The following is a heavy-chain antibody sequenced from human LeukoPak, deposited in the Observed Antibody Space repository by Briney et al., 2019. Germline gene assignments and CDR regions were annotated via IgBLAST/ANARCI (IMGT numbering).Heavy chain of an antibody. CDR1: GYTFTDYY. D-gene: IGHD2-8*01. CDR3: ARAGIPGYCTNVTCSNWLDP. V-gene: IGHV1-2*02. Sequence: ASVKVSCKASGYTFTDYYMHWVRQAPGQGLEWMGWINPNSGGTNYAQKFLGRVTMTRDTSISTAYMEVSRLRSDDTAVYYCARAGIPGYCTNVTCSNWLDPWGQGTLVTVSS. CDR2: INPNSGGT. J-gene: IGHJ5*02.